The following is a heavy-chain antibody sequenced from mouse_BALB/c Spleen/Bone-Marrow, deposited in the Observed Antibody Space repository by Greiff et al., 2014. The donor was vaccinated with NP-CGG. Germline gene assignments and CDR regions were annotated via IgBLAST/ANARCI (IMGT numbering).Heavy chain of an antibody. D-gene: IGHD2-4*01. V-gene: IGHV1-85*01. CDR2: IFPGDGST. CDR3: ARRVYYDYDGGAWFAY. J-gene: IGHJ3*01. CDR1: GYTFTSYD. Sequence: VQLQESGAELVKPGASVKLSCKASGYTFTSYDINWVRQRPEQGLEWIGWIFPGDGSTKHNEKFKGKATLTTDKSSSTAYMQLSRLTSEDSAVYFCARRVYYDYDGGAWFAYWGQGTLVTVSA.